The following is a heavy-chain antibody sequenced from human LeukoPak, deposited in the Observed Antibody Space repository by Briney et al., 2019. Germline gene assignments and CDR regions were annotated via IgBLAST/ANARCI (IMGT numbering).Heavy chain of an antibody. D-gene: IGHD2-15*01. CDR1: GFIVSSNY. CDR3: ARVPRYCSGGSCHDY. J-gene: IGHJ4*02. CDR2: IYSGDTT. Sequence: GGSLRLSCAASGFIVSSNYMSWVRQAPGKGLEWVSVIYSGDTTYYADSVKGRFTISRDSSKNTLYLQMNSLRAGDTAVYYCARVPRYCSGGSCHDYWGQGTLVTVSS. V-gene: IGHV3-53*01.